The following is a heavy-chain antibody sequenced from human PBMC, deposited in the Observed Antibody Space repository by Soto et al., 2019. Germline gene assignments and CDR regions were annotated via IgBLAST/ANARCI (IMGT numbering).Heavy chain of an antibody. D-gene: IGHD6-13*01. Sequence: GASVKVSCKASGGTFSSYAISWVRQAPGQGLEWMGGIIPIFGTANYAQKFQGRVTITADESTSTAYMELSSLRSEDTAVYYCARDREQQLVLDGYGMDVWGQGTTVTVSS. CDR3: ARDREQQLVLDGYGMDV. V-gene: IGHV1-69*13. CDR1: GGTFSSYA. J-gene: IGHJ6*02. CDR2: IIPIFGTA.